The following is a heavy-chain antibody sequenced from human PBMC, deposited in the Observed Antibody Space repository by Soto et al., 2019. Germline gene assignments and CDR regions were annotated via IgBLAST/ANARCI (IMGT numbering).Heavy chain of an antibody. V-gene: IGHV1-69*12. CDR3: ASGIQLWLRRIHNGYSG. Sequence: QVQLVQSGAEVKKPESSVKVSCKAPGGTFSTYAISWVRQAPGQGLEWMGGIIPMFGTANYAQRFQDRVTIPADESTNTVSMELSSLRSEDTAVYFCASGIQLWLRRIHNGYSGWGQGTLVTVSS. D-gene: IGHD5-18*01. CDR2: IIPMFGTA. J-gene: IGHJ4*02. CDR1: GGTFSTYA.